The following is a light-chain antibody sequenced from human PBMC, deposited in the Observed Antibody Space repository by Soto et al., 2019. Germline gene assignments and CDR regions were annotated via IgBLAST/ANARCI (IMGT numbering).Light chain of an antibody. CDR3: AAWDDSLSAVL. Sequence: QSVLTQPPSASRTPGQRVTISCSGGSTNIGNNAVYWYQHLPGTAPKLLIYRSDRRPSGVPERISGSKSGSSASLAISGLRSEDEADYYCAAWDDSLSAVLFGGGTKVTVL. CDR1: STNIGNNA. J-gene: IGLJ2*01. V-gene: IGLV1-47*01. CDR2: RSD.